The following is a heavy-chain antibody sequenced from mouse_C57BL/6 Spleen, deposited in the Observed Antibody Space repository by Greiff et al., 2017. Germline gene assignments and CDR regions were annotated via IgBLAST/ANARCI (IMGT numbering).Heavy chain of an antibody. CDR1: GYTFTSYW. CDR3: ARGYSNDDY. J-gene: IGHJ2*01. Sequence: VQLQQPGAELVKPGASVKLSCKASGYTFTSYWMQWVKQRPGQGLEWIGEIDPSDSYTNYNQKFKGKATLTVDTSSSTAYMQLSSLTSEDSAVYYCARGYSNDDYWGQGTTLTVSS. V-gene: IGHV1-50*01. D-gene: IGHD2-5*01. CDR2: IDPSDSYT.